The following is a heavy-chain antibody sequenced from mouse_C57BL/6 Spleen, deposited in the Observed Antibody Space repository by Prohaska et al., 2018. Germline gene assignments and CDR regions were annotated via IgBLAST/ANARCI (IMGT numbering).Heavy chain of an antibody. V-gene: IGHV1-61*01. CDR2: IYPSDSET. J-gene: IGHJ1*03. CDR3: ARDNYGSSYWYFDV. D-gene: IGHD1-1*01. Sequence: GYTFTSYWMDWVKQRPGQGLEWIGNIYPSDSETHYNQKFKDKATLTVDKSSSTAYMQLSSLTSEDSAVYYCARDNYGSSYWYFDVWGTGTTVTVSS. CDR1: GYTFTSYW.